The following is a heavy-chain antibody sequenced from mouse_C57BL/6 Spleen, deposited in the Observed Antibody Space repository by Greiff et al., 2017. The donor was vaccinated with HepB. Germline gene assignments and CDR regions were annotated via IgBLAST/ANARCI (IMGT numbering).Heavy chain of an antibody. CDR3: ARNNGYYEGFAY. V-gene: IGHV2-2*01. CDR1: GFSLTSYG. J-gene: IGHJ3*01. Sequence: VKLQESGPGLVQPSQSLSISCTVSGFSLTSYGVHWVRQSPGKGLEWLGVIWSGGSTDYNAAFISRLSISKDNSKSPVFFKMNSLQADDTAIYYCARNNGYYEGFAYWGQGTLVTVSA. D-gene: IGHD2-3*01. CDR2: IWSGGST.